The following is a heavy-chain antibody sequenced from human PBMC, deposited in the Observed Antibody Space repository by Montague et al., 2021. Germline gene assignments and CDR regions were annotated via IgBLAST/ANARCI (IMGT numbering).Heavy chain of an antibody. Sequence: TLSLTCSVSGGSISSGGFYWSWIRQHPGKGPEWIGSIYDSGSTHYNPSLKSRLTLSRDTSKNQVSLRLTSVTAAETAVYYCARSGGYCSGGRCDTFDYWGQGTLVTVSS. J-gene: IGHJ4*02. CDR2: IYDSGST. V-gene: IGHV4-31*03. D-gene: IGHD2-15*01. CDR3: ARSGGYCSGGRCDTFDY. CDR1: GGSISSGGFY.